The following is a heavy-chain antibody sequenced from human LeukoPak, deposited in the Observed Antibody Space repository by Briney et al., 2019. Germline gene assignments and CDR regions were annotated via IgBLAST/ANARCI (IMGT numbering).Heavy chain of an antibody. CDR3: AQWGDFDVLTGYYVPDF. Sequence: QPGASLRLSCAASGFTFSNYAMSWVRQAPGKGLEWVSAITGSDGNTYYADPVKGRFTISRDNSKNTLYLQMNSLRAEDTAVYYCAQWGDFDVLTGYYVPDFWGQGTLVTVPS. V-gene: IGHV3-23*01. CDR1: GFTFSNYA. D-gene: IGHD3-9*01. CDR2: ITGSDGNT. J-gene: IGHJ4*02.